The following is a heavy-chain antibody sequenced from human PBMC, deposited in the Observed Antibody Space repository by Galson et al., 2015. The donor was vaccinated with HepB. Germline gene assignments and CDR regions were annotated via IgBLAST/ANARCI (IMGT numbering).Heavy chain of an antibody. Sequence: QSGAEVKKPGESLKISCEGSGYRFTSYWIGWVRQMPGKGLEWMGIVYPGDSDTRYSPSFQGQVTMSADKSISTAYLQWSSLKASDTAMYYCARYRSTTCPDIRGQGTMVTVSS. CDR2: VYPGDSDT. CDR1: GYRFTSYW. J-gene: IGHJ3*02. D-gene: IGHD2-2*01. CDR3: ARYRSTTCPDI. V-gene: IGHV5-51*03.